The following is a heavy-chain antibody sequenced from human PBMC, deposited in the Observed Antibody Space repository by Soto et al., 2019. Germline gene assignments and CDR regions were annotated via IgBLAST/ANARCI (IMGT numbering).Heavy chain of an antibody. CDR3: TVIVGGPSEYYDFWSGYYLGSSWFDP. CDR2: IYYSGST. CDR1: GGSISSGDYY. Sequence: KPSETLSLTCTVSGGSISSGDYYWSWIRQPPGKGLEWIGYIYYSGSTYYNPSLKSRVTISVDTSKNQFSLKLSSVTAADTAVYYCTVIVGGPSEYYDFWSGYYLGSSWFDPWGQGTLVTVSS. V-gene: IGHV4-30-4*01. D-gene: IGHD3-3*01. J-gene: IGHJ5*02.